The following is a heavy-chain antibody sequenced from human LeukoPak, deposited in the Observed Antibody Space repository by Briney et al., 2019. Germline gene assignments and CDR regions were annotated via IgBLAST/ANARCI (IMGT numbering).Heavy chain of an antibody. Sequence: SETLSLTCTVPGGSISSSYWSWVRQPPGKGLEWIGYIYDSGSTNYNPSIKSRVTISVDTSKNQFSLKVSSVTAADTAVYYCASLTTADAFDIWGQGTMVTVSS. CDR1: GGSISSSY. CDR2: IYDSGST. V-gene: IGHV4-59*01. CDR3: ASLTTADAFDI. J-gene: IGHJ3*02. D-gene: IGHD3-22*01.